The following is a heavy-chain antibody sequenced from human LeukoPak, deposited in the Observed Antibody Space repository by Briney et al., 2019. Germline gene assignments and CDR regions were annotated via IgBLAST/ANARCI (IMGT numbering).Heavy chain of an antibody. CDR1: GGTFSSYA. D-gene: IGHD3-3*01. Sequence: ASVKVSCKASGGTFSSYAISWVRQAPGQGLEWMGWISAYNGNTNYAQKLQGRVTMTTDTSTSTAYMELRSLRSDDTAVYYCARDVGVVIMKYYYYMDVWGKGTTVTVSS. J-gene: IGHJ6*03. V-gene: IGHV1-18*01. CDR2: ISAYNGNT. CDR3: ARDVGVVIMKYYYYMDV.